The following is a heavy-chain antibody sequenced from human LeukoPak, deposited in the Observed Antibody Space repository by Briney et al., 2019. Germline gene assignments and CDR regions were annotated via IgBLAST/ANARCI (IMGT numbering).Heavy chain of an antibody. J-gene: IGHJ4*02. CDR2: IYSGGST. Sequence: SGGSLRLSCAASGFTVSSNYMSWVRQAPGKGLEWVSIIYSGGSTYYADSVKGRFTISRDSSKNTLYLQMNSLRAEDTAVYYCVREGYRSTSGCYSPFWGQGTLVTVSS. D-gene: IGHD2-21*02. CDR1: GFTVSSNY. CDR3: VREGYRSTSGCYSPF. V-gene: IGHV3-53*01.